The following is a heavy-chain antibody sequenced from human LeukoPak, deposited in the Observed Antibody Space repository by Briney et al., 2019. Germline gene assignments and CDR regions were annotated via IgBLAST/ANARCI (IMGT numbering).Heavy chain of an antibody. V-gene: IGHV4-4*07. CDR2: TYTSGYT. CDR1: GDSIGNYY. Sequence: SETLSLTCTVSGDSIGNYYWSWIRPSAGKGLEWSGSTYTSGYTNYNPSLKSRVTMSADASKNQFSLKLTSVTAADTAVYYCARDSRSVAVWYFDVWGRGALVTVSS. CDR3: ARDSRSVAVWYFDV. J-gene: IGHJ2*01. D-gene: IGHD2-21*01.